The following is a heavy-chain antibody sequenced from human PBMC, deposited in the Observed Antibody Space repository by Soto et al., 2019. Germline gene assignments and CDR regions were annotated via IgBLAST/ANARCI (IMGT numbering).Heavy chain of an antibody. CDR3: AREGKYYYDSSGYFAFDI. CDR1: GFTFSNAW. J-gene: IGHJ3*02. CDR2: ISSSSSYI. V-gene: IGHV3-21*01. D-gene: IGHD3-22*01. Sequence: GGSLRLSCAASGFTFSNAWMNWVRQAPGKGLEWVSSISSSSSYIYYADSVKGRFTISRDNAKNSLYLQMNSLRAEDTAVYYCAREGKYYYDSSGYFAFDIWGQGTMVTVSS.